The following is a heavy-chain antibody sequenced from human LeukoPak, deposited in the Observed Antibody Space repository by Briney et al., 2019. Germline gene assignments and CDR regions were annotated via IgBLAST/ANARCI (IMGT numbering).Heavy chain of an antibody. J-gene: IGHJ4*02. D-gene: IGHD1-1*01. CDR3: ARGTAETTGIDY. CDR1: GFNFSNFW. Sequence: GGSLRLSCAASGFNFSNFWMHWVRQAPGKGPEWISHINIDGTDTTYGDSAKGRFTVSRDNAKNTLFLQMNSLRVEDTAVYYCARGTAETTGIDYWGQGTLVTVSA. V-gene: IGHV3-74*01. CDR2: INIDGTDT.